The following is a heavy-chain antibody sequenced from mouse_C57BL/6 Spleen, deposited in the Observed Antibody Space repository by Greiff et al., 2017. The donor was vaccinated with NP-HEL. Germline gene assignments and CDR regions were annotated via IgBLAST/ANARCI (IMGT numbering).Heavy chain of an antibody. J-gene: IGHJ3*01. V-gene: IGHV1-69*01. CDR2: IDPSDSYT. D-gene: IGHD1-1*01. Sequence: QVQLQQSGAELVMPGASVKLSCKASGYPFPSSWMHWVKQRPGQGLEWIGEIDPSDSYTNYNQKFKGKSTLTVDKSSSTAYMQLSSLTSEDSAVYYCARFLNGNLFAYWGQGTLVTVSA. CDR3: ARFLNGNLFAY. CDR1: GYPFPSSW.